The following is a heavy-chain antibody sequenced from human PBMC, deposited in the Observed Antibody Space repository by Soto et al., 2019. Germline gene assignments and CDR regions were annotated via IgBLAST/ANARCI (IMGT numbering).Heavy chain of an antibody. V-gene: IGHV3-23*01. J-gene: IGHJ6*02. CDR3: ARVVRYFDTPYGMYV. Sequence: GGSLRLSCAASGFTFSSYAMSWVRQAPGKGLEWVSGIGGSGGNTYYADSVKGRFTISRDNSKNTLFLQMNSLRAEDTAEYYCARVVRYFDTPYGMYVWGQGTTVTVSS. CDR1: GFTFSSYA. CDR2: IGGSGGNT. D-gene: IGHD3-9*01.